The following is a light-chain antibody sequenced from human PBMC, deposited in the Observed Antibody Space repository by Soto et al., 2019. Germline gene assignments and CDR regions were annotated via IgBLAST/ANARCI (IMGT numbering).Light chain of an antibody. J-gene: IGKJ1*01. CDR1: QSVSNNY. CDR2: GAS. CDR3: QQYGSSGT. Sequence: EIVLTQSPGTLSLSPGERDTLSCRASQSVSNNYLAWYQQKPGQAPRLVIYGASNRATGIPDRFSGSGSGTDFTLTISRLEPEDFAVYYCQQYGSSGTFGQGTKVETK. V-gene: IGKV3-20*01.